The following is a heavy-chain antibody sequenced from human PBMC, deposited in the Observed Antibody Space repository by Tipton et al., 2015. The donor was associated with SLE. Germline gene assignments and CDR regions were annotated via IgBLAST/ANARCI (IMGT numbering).Heavy chain of an antibody. Sequence: LRLSCTVSGGSISSYYWSWIRQPPGKGLEWIGYIYYSGSTNYNPSLKSRVTISVDTSKNQFSLKLNSVTAADTAVYYCARGYCNSTSCAPGDYWGQGTLVTVSS. V-gene: IGHV4-59*12. J-gene: IGHJ4*02. D-gene: IGHD2-2*01. CDR1: GGSISSYY. CDR3: ARGYCNSTSCAPGDY. CDR2: IYYSGST.